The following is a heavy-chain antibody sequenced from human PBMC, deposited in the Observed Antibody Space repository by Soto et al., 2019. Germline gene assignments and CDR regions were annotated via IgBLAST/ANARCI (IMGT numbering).Heavy chain of an antibody. CDR2: MNPNSGNT. CDR1: GYTFTSYD. CDR3: ARDDENCSGCSCYGQAFDI. D-gene: IGHD2-15*01. V-gene: IGHV1-8*01. J-gene: IGHJ3*02. Sequence: ASVKVSCKASGYTFTSYDINWVRQATGQGLEWMGWMNPNSGNTGYAQKFQGRVTMTRNTSISTAYMELSSLRSEDTAVYYCARDDENCSGCSCYGQAFDIWGQGTMVTVSS.